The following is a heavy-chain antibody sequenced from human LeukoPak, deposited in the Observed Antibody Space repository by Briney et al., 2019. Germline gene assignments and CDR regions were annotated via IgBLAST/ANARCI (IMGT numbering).Heavy chain of an antibody. Sequence: GGSLRLSCAATGFAFSNYSMNWVRQAPGKGLEWVSSISSSSSYIYYADSVKGRFTISRDNAKNSLYLQMNSLRAEDTAVYYCARVGDRGNYFDYWGQGTLVTVSS. V-gene: IGHV3-21*01. D-gene: IGHD1-26*01. J-gene: IGHJ4*02. CDR2: ISSSSSYI. CDR1: GFAFSNYS. CDR3: ARVGDRGNYFDY.